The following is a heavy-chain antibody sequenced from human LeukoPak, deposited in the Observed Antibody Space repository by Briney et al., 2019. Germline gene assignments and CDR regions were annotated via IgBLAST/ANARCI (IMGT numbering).Heavy chain of an antibody. CDR2: IYYAGSS. CDR1: GGSVTSYY. CDR3: ARDIGDYYGSGSYWLL. D-gene: IGHD3-10*01. Sequence: SETLSLTCTVSGGSVTSYYWSWIRQPPGKGLEWIGNIYYAGSSNYNPSLKSRVTISVDTSKNQFSLKLSSVTAADTAVYYCARDIGDYYGSGSYWLLWGQGTLVTVAS. V-gene: IGHV4-59*02. J-gene: IGHJ4*02.